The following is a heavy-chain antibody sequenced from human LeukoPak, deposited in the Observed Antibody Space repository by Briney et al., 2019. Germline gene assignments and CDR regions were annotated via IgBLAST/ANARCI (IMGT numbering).Heavy chain of an antibody. CDR1: GYTLTELS. CDR2: FDPADGET. J-gene: IGHJ4*02. Sequence: ASVKVSCKAPGYTLTELSIHWVRQPSGKGLEWMGAFDPADGETIYAQKFQGRVTMTEDTSTDTAYMELSSLRSEDTAVYYCATGGGLLSTFDYWGQGTLVTVSS. CDR3: ATGGGLLSTFDY. D-gene: IGHD2-15*01. V-gene: IGHV1-24*01.